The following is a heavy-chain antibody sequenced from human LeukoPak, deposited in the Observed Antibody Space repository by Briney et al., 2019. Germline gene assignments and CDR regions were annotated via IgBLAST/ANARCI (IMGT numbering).Heavy chain of an antibody. CDR3: AREGSSWSPPPRAFDI. V-gene: IGHV4-38-2*02. Sequence: PSETLSLTCTVSGYSISSGFYWGWIRQPPGKGLEWIGRISHSGSTYYEPSLKSRVTISVDTSKNQFSLKLSSVTAADAAVYYCAREGSSWSPPPRAFDIWGQGTMVTVSS. D-gene: IGHD6-13*01. J-gene: IGHJ3*02. CDR2: ISHSGST. CDR1: GYSISSGFY.